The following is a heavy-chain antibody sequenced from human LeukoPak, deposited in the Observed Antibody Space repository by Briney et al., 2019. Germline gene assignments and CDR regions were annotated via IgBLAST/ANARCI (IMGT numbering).Heavy chain of an antibody. CDR1: GFTFSSYW. CDR2: INQDGSEK. J-gene: IGHJ4*02. V-gene: IGHV3-7*01. CDR3: ARDLNWETY. Sequence: PGGSLRLSCATSGFTFSSYWMSWVRQAPGKGLGWVAYINQDGSEKNYADSVKGRFTISRDNAKNSLYLQMNSLRVEDTAVYYCARDLNWETYWGQGTLVSVSS. D-gene: IGHD7-27*01.